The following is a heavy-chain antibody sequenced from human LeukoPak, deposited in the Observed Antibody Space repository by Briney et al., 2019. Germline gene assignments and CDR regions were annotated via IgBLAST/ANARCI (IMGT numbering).Heavy chain of an antibody. Sequence: KPGESLKISCKASGYVFIRHWIGWVRQVPGKGLEWMGVIHPEDSYSRYNAAFQGQATLSVDESTSTACLQLSSLKASDTAIYYCARQNHYYYYMDVWGRGTTVTVSS. V-gene: IGHV5-51*01. J-gene: IGHJ6*03. CDR3: ARQNHYYYYMDV. CDR2: IHPEDSYS. CDR1: GYVFIRHW.